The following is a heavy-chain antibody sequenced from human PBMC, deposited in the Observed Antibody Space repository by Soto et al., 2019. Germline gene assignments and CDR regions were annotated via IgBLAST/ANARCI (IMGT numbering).Heavy chain of an antibody. CDR2: IYASGTT. CDR1: GASISNYY. Sequence: QVRLQESGPGLVKPSETLSLTCTASGASISNYYWSWIRQPAGKGLECLGRIYASGTTTYNPSLRSRVTMSVDTSKNQFSLNLNSVTAADTAVYYCARESRSELGTVEYWGQGTLVTVSS. J-gene: IGHJ4*02. D-gene: IGHD1-1*01. V-gene: IGHV4-4*07. CDR3: ARESRSELGTVEY.